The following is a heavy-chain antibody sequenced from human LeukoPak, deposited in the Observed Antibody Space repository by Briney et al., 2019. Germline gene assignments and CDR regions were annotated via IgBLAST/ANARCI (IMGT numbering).Heavy chain of an antibody. CDR3: ARFYCSSTSCLEDY. D-gene: IGHD2-2*01. J-gene: IGHJ4*02. Sequence: PGGSLRLSCAVSGFSISNYWMTWVRQAPGRGLECVANIKGDGSEKNYVDSVKGRFTISRDDAKNSLYLQMNSLRAEDTAVYYCARFYCSSTSCLEDYWGQGTLVTVSS. V-gene: IGHV3-7*01. CDR1: GFSISNYW. CDR2: IKGDGSEK.